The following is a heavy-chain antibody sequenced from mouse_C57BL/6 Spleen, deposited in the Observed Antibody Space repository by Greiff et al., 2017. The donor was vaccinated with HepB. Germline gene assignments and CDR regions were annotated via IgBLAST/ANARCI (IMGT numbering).Heavy chain of an antibody. CDR2: IYPRDGST. CDR1: GYTFTDHT. Sequence: VQLQQSDAELVKPGASVKISCKVSGYTFTDHTIHWMKQRPEQGLEWIGYIYPRDGSTKYNEKFKGKATLTADKSSSTAYMQLNSLTSEDSAVYFGARERDYYGSSYVDWYFDVWGTGTTVTVSS. CDR3: ARERDYYGSSYVDWYFDV. J-gene: IGHJ1*03. D-gene: IGHD1-1*01. V-gene: IGHV1-78*01.